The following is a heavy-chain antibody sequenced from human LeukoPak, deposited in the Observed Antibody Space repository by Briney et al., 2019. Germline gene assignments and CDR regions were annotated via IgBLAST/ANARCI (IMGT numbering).Heavy chain of an antibody. CDR1: GFTFSRYS. CDR2: ISSSSRYI. J-gene: IGHJ3*02. D-gene: IGHD2-2*01. V-gene: IGHV3-21*01. CDR3: ARDRRRIVVVPANRGAAFDI. Sequence: PGGSLRLSCAASGFTFSRYSMNWVRQAPGEGLECVSSISSSSRYIYYADSVKGRFTISRDNAKNSLYLQMNSLRAEDTAVYYCARDRRRIVVVPANRGAAFDIWGQGTMVTVSS.